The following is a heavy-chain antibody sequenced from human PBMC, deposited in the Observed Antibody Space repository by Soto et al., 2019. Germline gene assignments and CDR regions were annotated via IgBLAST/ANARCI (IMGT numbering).Heavy chain of an antibody. CDR3: ARRSGTAMASDYYYYYGMDV. V-gene: IGHV1-69*06. Sequence: QVQLVQSGAEVKKPGSSVKVSCKASGGTFSSYAISWVRQAPGQGLEWVGGIIPIFGTANYAQKFQGRVTITADKSTSTAYMELSSLRSEDTAVYYCARRSGTAMASDYYYYYGMDVWGQGTTVTVSS. J-gene: IGHJ6*02. CDR1: GGTFSSYA. D-gene: IGHD5-18*01. CDR2: IIPIFGTA.